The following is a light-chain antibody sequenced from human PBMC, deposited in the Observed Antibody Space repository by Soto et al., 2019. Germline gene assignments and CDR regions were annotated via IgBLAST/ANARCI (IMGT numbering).Light chain of an antibody. CDR1: QSVNSNN. Sequence: EIVLTQSPGTLSLSPGEGATISCRASQSVNSNNLAWYQQKPGRAPRLLIYGAFNRASDIPHRFSGSGSGTDFTLTISRLEPEDFAVYYCQQFGSSPPYTFGQGTRLEIK. V-gene: IGKV3-20*01. CDR3: QQFGSSPPYT. J-gene: IGKJ2*01. CDR2: GAF.